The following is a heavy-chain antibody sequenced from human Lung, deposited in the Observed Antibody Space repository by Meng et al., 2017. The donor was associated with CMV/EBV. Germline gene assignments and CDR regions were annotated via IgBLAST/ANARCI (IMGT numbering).Heavy chain of an antibody. CDR3: AKDHDSSWRIMDV. J-gene: IGHJ6*02. D-gene: IGHD3-22*01. CDR1: GFTFDNHA. V-gene: IGHV3-43D*03. CDR2: ISWDGGST. Sequence: ESXKISXAASGFTFDNHAMHWVRQAPGKGLEWVYLISWDGGSTSYADSVRGRFTISRDNSKNSLFLQMNSLRPEDSALYYCAKDHDSSWRIMDVWGQGTTVTVSS.